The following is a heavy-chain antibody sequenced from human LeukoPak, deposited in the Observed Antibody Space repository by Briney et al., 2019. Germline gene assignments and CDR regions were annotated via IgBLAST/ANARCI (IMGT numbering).Heavy chain of an antibody. J-gene: IGHJ6*03. CDR2: IYPGDSDT. D-gene: IGHD6-6*01. V-gene: IGHV5-51*01. CDR3: ARHLRTMSLYSSSSDYYYYYMDV. CDR1: GYSFTSYW. Sequence: GESLKISCKGSGYSFTSYWIGWVRQMPGKGLEWMGIIYPGDSDTRYSPSFQGQVTISADKSISTAYLQWSSLKASDTAMYYCARHLRTMSLYSSSSDYYYYYMDVWGKGTTVTVSS.